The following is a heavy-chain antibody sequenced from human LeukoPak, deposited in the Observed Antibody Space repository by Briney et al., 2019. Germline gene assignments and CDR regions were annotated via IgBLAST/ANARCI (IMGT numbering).Heavy chain of an antibody. CDR1: GGSITNYY. J-gene: IGHJ4*02. CDR3: ARADHYYGSGSYDY. CDR2: IYYSGST. Sequence: SETLSLTCTVSGGSITNYYWSWIRQPPGKGLEWIGYIYYSGSTNYNPSLKSRVTISVDTSKNQFSLKLSSVTAADTAVYYCARADHYYGSGSYDYWGQGTLVTVSS. V-gene: IGHV4-59*01. D-gene: IGHD3-10*01.